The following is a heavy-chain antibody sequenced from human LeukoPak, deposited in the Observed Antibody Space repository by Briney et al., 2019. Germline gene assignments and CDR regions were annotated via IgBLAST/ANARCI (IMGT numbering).Heavy chain of an antibody. CDR2: IYTSGST. CDR3: AIIAAADFGYYFDY. J-gene: IGHJ4*02. Sequence: SETLSLTCTVSGGSISSYYWSWIRQPAGKGLEWIGRIYTSGSTNYNPSLKSRVTMSVDTSKNQFSLKLSSVTAADTAVYYCAIIAAADFGYYFDYWGQGTLVTVSS. CDR1: GGSISSYY. D-gene: IGHD6-13*01. V-gene: IGHV4-4*07.